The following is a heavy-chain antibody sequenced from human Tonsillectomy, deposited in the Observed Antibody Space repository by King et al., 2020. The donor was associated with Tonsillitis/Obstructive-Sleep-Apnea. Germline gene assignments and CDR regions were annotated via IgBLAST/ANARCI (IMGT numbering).Heavy chain of an antibody. J-gene: IGHJ6*03. D-gene: IGHD2-8*01. V-gene: IGHV3-11*05. CDR2: ISRSSSYT. Sequence: VQLVESGGGLVKPGGSLRLSCAASGFTFSDYYMSWIRQAPGKGREWVSYISRSSSYTKYADTVKGRCTISRDNAKNSLYLQMNSLRAEDTAVYYCARDSVDGRDYYYMDVWGKGTTVTVSS. CDR3: ARDSVDGRDYYYMDV. CDR1: GFTFSDYY.